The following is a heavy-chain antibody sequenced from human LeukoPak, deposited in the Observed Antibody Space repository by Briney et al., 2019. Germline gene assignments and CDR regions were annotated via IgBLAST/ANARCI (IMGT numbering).Heavy chain of an antibody. CDR3: ARDNWNYGSSMDV. D-gene: IGHD1-7*01. CDR2: IYYSGST. Sequence: SETLSLTCTVSGGSISSYYWSWIRQPPGKGLEWIGYIYYSGSTNYNPSLKSRVTISVDTSKNQFSLKPSSVTAADTAVYYCARDNWNYGSSMDVWGQGTTVTVSS. V-gene: IGHV4-59*01. CDR1: GGSISSYY. J-gene: IGHJ6*02.